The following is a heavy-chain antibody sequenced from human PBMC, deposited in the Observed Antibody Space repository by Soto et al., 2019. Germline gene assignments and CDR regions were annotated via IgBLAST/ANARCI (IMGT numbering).Heavy chain of an antibody. D-gene: IGHD3-16*01. V-gene: IGHV3-7*04. CDR3: AGGVYELDP. CDR2: MKQDGSEK. J-gene: IGHJ5*02. CDR1: GFTFSNYW. Sequence: EVQLVESGGGLVQPGGSLRLSCVASGFTFSNYWMGWVRQAPGKGLEWVANMKQDGSEKYYLDSVKGRFTISRDNAKNPLFLQMNSLRAEDTAVYYCAGGVYELDPWGQGTLVTVSS.